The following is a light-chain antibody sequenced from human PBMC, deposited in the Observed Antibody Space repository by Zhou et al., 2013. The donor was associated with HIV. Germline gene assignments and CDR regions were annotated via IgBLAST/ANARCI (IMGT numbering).Light chain of an antibody. CDR2: AAS. CDR3: QQYGNSPLLV. V-gene: IGKV3-20*01. Sequence: EIVLTQSPATLSLSPGERATLSCRASQSIIRYLAWYQQKPGQAPRLLIYAASSRATGIPDRFSGSGSGTDFTLTISRLEPEDFAVYYCQQYGNSPLLVFGGGTKVEIK. J-gene: IGKJ4*01. CDR1: QSIIRY.